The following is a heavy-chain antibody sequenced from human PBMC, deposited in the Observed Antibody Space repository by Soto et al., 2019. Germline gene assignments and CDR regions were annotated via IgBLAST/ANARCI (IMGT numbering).Heavy chain of an antibody. V-gene: IGHV4-30-2*01. CDR1: GGSISSGGYS. D-gene: IGHD3-9*01. J-gene: IGHJ3*02. CDR2: IYHSGST. CDR3: ARVRLYYDIQPDAFDI. Sequence: KSSETLSLTCAVSGGSISSGGYSWSWIRQPPGKGLEWIGYIYHSGSTYYNPSLKSRVTTSVDRSKNQFSLKLSSVTAADTAVYYCARVRLYYDIQPDAFDIWGQGTMVTVSS.